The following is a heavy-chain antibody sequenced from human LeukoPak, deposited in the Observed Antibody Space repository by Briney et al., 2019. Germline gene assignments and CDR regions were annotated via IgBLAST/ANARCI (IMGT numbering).Heavy chain of an antibody. CDR1: GYTFTGYH. CDR3: ARTFYDGSGRAGYMDV. V-gene: IGHV1-2*02. CDR2: INPDSGGT. J-gene: IGHJ6*03. D-gene: IGHD3-10*01. Sequence: ASVKVSCKASGYTFTGYHMHWVRQAPGQGLEWMGWINPDSGGTDYAQKFQGRVTMTRDTSISTAYMELSRLRSDDTAMYYRARTFYDGSGRAGYMDVWGKGTTVTVSS.